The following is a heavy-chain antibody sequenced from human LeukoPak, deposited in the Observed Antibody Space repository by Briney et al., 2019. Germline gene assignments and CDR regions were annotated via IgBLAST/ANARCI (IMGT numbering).Heavy chain of an antibody. CDR3: ASNSGSYSDFDY. D-gene: IGHD1-26*01. CDR2: ISSSSSYI. V-gene: IGHV3-21*01. CDR1: GFTFSSYS. J-gene: IGHJ4*02. Sequence: GGSLRLSCAASGFTFSSYSMNWVRQAPGKGLEWVSSISSSSSYIYYADSVKGRFTISRDNAKNSLYLQMNSLRAEGTAVYYCASNSGSYSDFDYWAREPWSPSPQ.